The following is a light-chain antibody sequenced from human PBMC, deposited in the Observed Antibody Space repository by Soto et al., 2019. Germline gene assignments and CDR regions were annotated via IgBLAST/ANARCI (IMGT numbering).Light chain of an antibody. CDR1: SSDVGGYNY. CDR2: EVS. Sequence: QSALTQPASVSGSPGQSITISCTGTSSDVGGYNYVSWYQQYPGRAPKLMIYEVSDRPSGVSNRFSGSKSGNTASLTISGLQAEDEADYYCSSYTSSSTLVFGGGTKVT. CDR3: SSYTSSSTLV. J-gene: IGLJ2*01. V-gene: IGLV2-14*01.